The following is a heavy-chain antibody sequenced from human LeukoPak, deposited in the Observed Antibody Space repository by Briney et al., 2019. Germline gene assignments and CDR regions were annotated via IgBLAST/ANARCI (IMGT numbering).Heavy chain of an antibody. J-gene: IGHJ4*02. V-gene: IGHV3-30*18. CDR1: GFTFSSYG. CDR3: AKGMPYFDY. Sequence: PGGSLRLSCAASGFTFSSYGMHWVRQAPGKGLKWVAVISYDGSNKYYADSVKGRFTISRDNSKNTLYLQMNSLRAEDTAVYYCAKGMPYFDYWGQGTLVTVSS. D-gene: IGHD2-2*01. CDR2: ISYDGSNK.